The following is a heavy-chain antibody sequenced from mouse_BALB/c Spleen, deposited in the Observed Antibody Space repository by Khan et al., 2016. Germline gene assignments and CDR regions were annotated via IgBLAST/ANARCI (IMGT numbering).Heavy chain of an antibody. CDR1: GYTFTNYG. Sequence: QIQLVQSGPELKKPGETVKISCKASGYTFTNYGMCWVKQAPGKGLKWMGWINTYTGEPTHADDFKGRFAFSLEASASTAYLQFNNLKHEDTATYCCAKLTGTDANWGQGTLVTVSA. D-gene: IGHD4-1*01. CDR3: AKLTGTDAN. J-gene: IGHJ3*01. V-gene: IGHV9-3-1*01. CDR2: INTYTGEP.